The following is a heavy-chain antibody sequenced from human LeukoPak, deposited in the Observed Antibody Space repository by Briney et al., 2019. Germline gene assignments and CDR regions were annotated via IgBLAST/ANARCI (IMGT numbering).Heavy chain of an antibody. CDR1: GYTFTIDG. CDR3: PRDPGIDY. V-gene: IGHV1-18*01. J-gene: IGHJ4*02. Sequence: ASVTVSSKASGYTFTIDGISWVRQAPGQGLEWMGWISAYNGNTNYAQKLQGSVTMTTDTSTSTAYMELRSLRSDDTAVYYCPRDPGIDYWGQGTLVTVSS. CDR2: ISAYNGNT.